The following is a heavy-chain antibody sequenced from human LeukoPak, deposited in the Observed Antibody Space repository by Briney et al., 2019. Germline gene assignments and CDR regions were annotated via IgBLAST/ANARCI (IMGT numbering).Heavy chain of an antibody. D-gene: IGHD3-16*01. J-gene: IGHJ4*02. CDR3: ARGALDGGYWGDY. V-gene: IGHV3-23*01. CDR1: GFTLSSYG. Sequence: GGSLRLSCAASGFTLSSYGMTWVRQAPGKGLEWVSAIDGSAGGTYYADSVKGRFTISRDISKNTLHLQMNSLRAEDTAVYYCARGALDGGYWGDYWGQGTLVTVSS. CDR2: IDGSAGGT.